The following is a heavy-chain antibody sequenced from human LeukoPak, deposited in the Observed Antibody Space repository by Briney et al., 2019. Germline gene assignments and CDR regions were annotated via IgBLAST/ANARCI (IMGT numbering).Heavy chain of an antibody. CDR2: IKPDGSEK. CDR1: GFTFRTYW. CDR3: ASGARL. V-gene: IGHV3-7*01. Sequence: GGSLRLSCVGSGFTFRTYWMTWVRQAPGKGLECVANIKPDGSEKYYVDSVKGRFTISRDNAKDSLFLQMNSLRAEDTAIYYCASGARLWGQGTLVTVSS. J-gene: IGHJ4*02.